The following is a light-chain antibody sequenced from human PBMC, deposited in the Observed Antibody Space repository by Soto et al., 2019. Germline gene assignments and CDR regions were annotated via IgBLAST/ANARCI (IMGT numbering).Light chain of an antibody. Sequence: EIVMTQSPATLSVSPGERATLSCRASQSVITNYLAWYRQKPGQAPRLLIYAASSRATGIPDRFTGSGSGTDFALTISRLEPEDFAVYFCQQHGSSPLTFGGGTKVDIK. V-gene: IGKV3-20*01. CDR2: AAS. CDR3: QQHGSSPLT. CDR1: QSVITNY. J-gene: IGKJ4*01.